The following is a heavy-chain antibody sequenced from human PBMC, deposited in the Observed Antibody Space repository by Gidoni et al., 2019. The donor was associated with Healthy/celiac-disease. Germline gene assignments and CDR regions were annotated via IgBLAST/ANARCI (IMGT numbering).Heavy chain of an antibody. Sequence: QVQLQESGPGLVKPSETLSLTCTVSGGSISSYYWSWIRQPPGKGLEWVGYIYYGGSTNYNPSLKSRVTISVDTSKNQFSLKLSSVTAADTAVYYCARVKWELLHDAFDIWGQGTMVTVSS. D-gene: IGHD1-26*01. J-gene: IGHJ3*02. CDR1: GGSISSYY. CDR2: IYYGGST. V-gene: IGHV4-59*01. CDR3: ARVKWELLHDAFDI.